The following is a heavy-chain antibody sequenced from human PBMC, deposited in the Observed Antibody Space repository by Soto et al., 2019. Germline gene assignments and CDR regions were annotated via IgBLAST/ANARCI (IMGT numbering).Heavy chain of an antibody. CDR1: GFTFSNYG. CDR3: ARGPLYCSGGSCYSHFDY. V-gene: IGHV3-30*03. D-gene: IGHD2-15*01. J-gene: IGHJ4*02. CDR2: ISYDGSHK. Sequence: PGGSLRLSCAASGFTFSNYGFHWVRQAPGKGLEWVAVISYDGSHKYYTDSVKGRFTISRDNSNNTLYLQMNSLGAEDTAVYYCARGPLYCSGGSCYSHFDYWGQGTLVIVSS.